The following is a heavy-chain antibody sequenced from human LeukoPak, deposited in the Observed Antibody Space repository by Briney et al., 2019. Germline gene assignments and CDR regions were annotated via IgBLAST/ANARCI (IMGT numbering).Heavy chain of an antibody. CDR2: ISSSGSTI. CDR1: GFTFSDYY. J-gene: IGHJ3*02. D-gene: IGHD3-22*01. V-gene: IGHV3-11*01. Sequence: PGGSLRLSCAASGFTFSDYYMSWIRQAPGKGLEWASYISSSGSTIYYADSVKGRFTISRDNAKNSLYLQMNSLRAEDTAVYYCARGRIYYDSSDAFDIWGQGTMVTVSS. CDR3: ARGRIYYDSSDAFDI.